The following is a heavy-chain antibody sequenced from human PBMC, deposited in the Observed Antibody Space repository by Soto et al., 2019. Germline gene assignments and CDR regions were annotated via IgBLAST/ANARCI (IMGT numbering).Heavy chain of an antibody. CDR2: ISSSGSTI. Sequence: PGGSLRLSCAASGFTFSSHEMNWVRQAPGKGLEWLSYISSSGSTIYYAGSLKGRFTISRDNAKDSLYLQMNSLRAEDTAVYYCATIRLHYYDRSNLLVDSWGQGTLVTVSS. CDR1: GFTFSSHE. D-gene: IGHD3-22*01. J-gene: IGHJ4*02. V-gene: IGHV3-48*03. CDR3: ATIRLHYYDRSNLLVDS.